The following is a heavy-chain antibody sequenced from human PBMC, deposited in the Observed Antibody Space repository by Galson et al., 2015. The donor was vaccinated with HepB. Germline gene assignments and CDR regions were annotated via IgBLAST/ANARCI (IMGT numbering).Heavy chain of an antibody. V-gene: IGHV1-69*13. Sequence: SVKVSCKASGYTFKTYGMHWVRQAPGQGLEWMGGIIPIFGTANYAQKFQGRVTITADESTSTAYMELSSLRSEDTAVYYCARGPGITGTTGWFDPWGQGTLVTVSS. CDR1: GYTFKTYG. CDR2: IIPIFGTA. CDR3: ARGPGITGTTGWFDP. J-gene: IGHJ5*02. D-gene: IGHD1-14*01.